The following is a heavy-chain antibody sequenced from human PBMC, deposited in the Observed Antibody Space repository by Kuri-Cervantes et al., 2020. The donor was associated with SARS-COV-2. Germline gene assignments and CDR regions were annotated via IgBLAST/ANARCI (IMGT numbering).Heavy chain of an antibody. D-gene: IGHD6-13*01. V-gene: IGHV4-34*01. Sequence: SQTLSLTCAVYGGSFSGYYWSWIRQPPGKGLEWIGEINHSGSTNYNPSLKSRVTISVDTSKNQFSLKLSSVTAADTAVYYCARDSSQPYYNWFDPWGRGTLVTVSS. CDR2: INHSGST. CDR3: ARDSSQPYYNWFDP. J-gene: IGHJ5*02. CDR1: GGSFSGYY.